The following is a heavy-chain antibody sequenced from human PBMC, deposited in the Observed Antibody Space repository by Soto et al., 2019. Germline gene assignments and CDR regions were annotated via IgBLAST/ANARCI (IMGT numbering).Heavy chain of an antibody. V-gene: IGHV1-18*01. CDR3: ARVGAWEPLDC. CDR2: ISAYNGNT. J-gene: IGHJ4*02. Sequence: QVQLVQSGAEVKKPGASVKVSCKASGYTFTSYGISWVRQAPGQGLEWMGWISAYNGNTNSAQKLQGRVPITTDTATSTADVEVRSLRAQYTCVAHCARVGAWEPLDCGGQGALVTVSS. CDR1: GYTFTSYG. D-gene: IGHD1-26*01.